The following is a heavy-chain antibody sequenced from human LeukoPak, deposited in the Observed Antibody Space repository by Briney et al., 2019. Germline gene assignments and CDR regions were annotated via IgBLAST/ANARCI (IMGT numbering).Heavy chain of an antibody. Sequence: QPGGSLRLSCAASGFTFNSHEMSWVRQAPGKGLEWLSYISSSGSSFNYADSVKGRFTVSRDNAKNSLYLQMRGLTVEDTAIYYCARELSASYSFYYYGMDVWGQGTTVTVSS. CDR2: ISSSGSSF. CDR3: ARELSASYSFYYYGMDV. CDR1: GFTFNSHE. D-gene: IGHD1-26*01. J-gene: IGHJ6*02. V-gene: IGHV3-48*03.